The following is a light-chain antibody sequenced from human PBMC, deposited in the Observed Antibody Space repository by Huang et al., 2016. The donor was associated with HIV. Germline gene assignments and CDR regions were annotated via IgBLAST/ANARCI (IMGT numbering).Light chain of an antibody. J-gene: IGKJ1*01. CDR3: QQSFSVPRT. CDR1: QNITKS. V-gene: IGKV1-39*01. CDR2: TVS. Sequence: DIQMTQSPPSLSASVGDRVTFTCRADQNITKSLNWYQQKPGKAPKLRSYTVSTLGSGGPSRFGGSGSGERFTLNIGNLQPEDFATYYCQQSFSVPRTFG.